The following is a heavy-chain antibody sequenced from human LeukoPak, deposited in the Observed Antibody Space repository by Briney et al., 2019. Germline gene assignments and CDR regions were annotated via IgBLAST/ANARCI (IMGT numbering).Heavy chain of an antibody. CDR1: AGSIGNYY. Sequence: SETLSLTCTVSAGSIGNYYWSWLRQPPGKGLEWIAYISYSGSTFYNPSLKSRVILSLDTSKNQFSLKLSSVTAADTAVYYCARHLGPHFYYYGMDVWGQGTTVSVSS. CDR3: ARHLGPHFYYYGMDV. V-gene: IGHV4-59*08. J-gene: IGHJ6*02. CDR2: ISYSGST. D-gene: IGHD3-16*01.